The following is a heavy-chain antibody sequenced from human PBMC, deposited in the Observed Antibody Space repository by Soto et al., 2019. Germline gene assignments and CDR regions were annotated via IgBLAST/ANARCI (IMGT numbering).Heavy chain of an antibody. D-gene: IGHD4-17*01. CDR1: GGSISNDNYY. J-gene: IGHJ4*02. CDR3: VATTVTTISLDY. V-gene: IGHV4-31*03. CDR2: SYYSGST. Sequence: QVQLRESGPGLVKPSQTLSLTCTVSGGSISNDNYYWTWIRQHPGKGLEWIGYSYYSGSTHYNPSPKSRFSISVDTSKTQFSLKLSSVTAADPAVYYCVATTVTTISLDYWGQGTLVTVSS.